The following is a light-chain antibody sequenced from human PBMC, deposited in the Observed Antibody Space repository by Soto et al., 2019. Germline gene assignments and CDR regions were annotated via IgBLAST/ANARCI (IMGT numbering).Light chain of an antibody. J-gene: IGLJ2*01. CDR3: AAWDDSLNGVV. CDR1: SSNIESNT. V-gene: IGLV1-44*01. CDR2: SNN. Sequence: QSVLTQPPSASGTPGQRVTISCSGSSSNIESNTVNWYQQQPGTAPKLLIYSNNQRPSGGADRFSGCKSGASASLAISGLQSEDEADDYCAAWDDSLNGVVFGGGTKLTVL.